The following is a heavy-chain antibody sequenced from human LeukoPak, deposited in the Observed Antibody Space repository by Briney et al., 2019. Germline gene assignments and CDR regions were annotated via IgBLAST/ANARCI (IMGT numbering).Heavy chain of an antibody. CDR1: GVSISSYY. V-gene: IGHV4-59*01. J-gene: IGHJ1*01. CDR2: IYDSGST. Sequence: PSETLSLTCTVSGVSISSYYWSWIRQPPGKGLEWIGYIYDSGSTKYNPSLKSRVTISVDTSKNQFSLKLSSVTAADTAVYYCATGEIAAAEYFQHWGQGTLVTVSS. D-gene: IGHD6-13*01. CDR3: ATGEIAAAEYFQH.